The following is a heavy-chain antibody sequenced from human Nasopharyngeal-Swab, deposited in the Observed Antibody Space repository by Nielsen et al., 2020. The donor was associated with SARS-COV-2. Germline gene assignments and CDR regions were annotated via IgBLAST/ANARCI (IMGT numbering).Heavy chain of an antibody. CDR1: GYFFTDYY. J-gene: IGHJ4*02. D-gene: IGHD6-13*01. CDR2: INPYSGDI. V-gene: IGHV1-2*06. CDR3: VRDDGDVPGITGSGPPGGF. Sequence: ASVKVSCKASGYFFTDYYMHWVRQAPGQGLEWMGRINPYSGDIKYAQNFQGRVTVTRDTSINTVYVELSSLTSDDTAVYYCVRDDGDVPGITGSGPPGGFWGQGTLVTVSS.